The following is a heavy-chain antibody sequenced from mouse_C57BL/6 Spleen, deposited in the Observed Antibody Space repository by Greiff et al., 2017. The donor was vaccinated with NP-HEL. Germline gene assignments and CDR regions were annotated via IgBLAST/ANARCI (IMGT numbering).Heavy chain of an antibody. D-gene: IGHD1-1*01. CDR1: GYTFTSYG. CDR3: ARSYYYGSRYDWYFEV. Sequence: QVQLQQSGAELARPGASVKLSCKASGYTFTSYGISWVKQRTGQGLEWIGEIYPRSGNTYYNEKFKGKATLTADKSSSTAYMELRSLTSEDSAVYICARSYYYGSRYDWYFEVWGTGTTVTVSS. V-gene: IGHV1-81*01. CDR2: IYPRSGNT. J-gene: IGHJ1*03.